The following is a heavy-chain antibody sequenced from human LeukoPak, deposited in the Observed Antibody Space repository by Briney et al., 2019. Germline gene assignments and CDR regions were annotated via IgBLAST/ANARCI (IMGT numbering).Heavy chain of an antibody. D-gene: IGHD1-1*01. Sequence: SETLSLTCTVSGGSISSYHWSWIRQPAGKGLELIGRIYTSGSTNYNSSLKSRVTMSVDTSKNQFSLKLSSVTAADTAVYYCARAPTGTGGWNWFDPWGQGTLVTVSS. CDR3: ARAPTGTGGWNWFDP. V-gene: IGHV4-4*07. CDR1: GGSISSYH. J-gene: IGHJ5*02. CDR2: IYTSGST.